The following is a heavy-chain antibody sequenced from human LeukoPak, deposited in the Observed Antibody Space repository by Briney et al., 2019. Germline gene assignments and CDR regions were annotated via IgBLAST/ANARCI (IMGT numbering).Heavy chain of an antibody. CDR1: GFTFSTYW. Sequence: GGSLRLSCAASGFTFSTYWMHWVRQAPGKGLVWVSRINSDGSRTNYADSVKGRFTISRDNSKNTLYLQMNSLRAEDTAVYYCARDRRDYYDSSGYNDYWGQGTLVTVSS. D-gene: IGHD3-22*01. V-gene: IGHV3-74*01. CDR2: INSDGSRT. CDR3: ARDRRDYYDSSGYNDY. J-gene: IGHJ4*02.